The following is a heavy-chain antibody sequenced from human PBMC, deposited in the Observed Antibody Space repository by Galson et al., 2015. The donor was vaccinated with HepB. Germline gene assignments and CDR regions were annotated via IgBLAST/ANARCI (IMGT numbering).Heavy chain of an antibody. CDR2: IDWDDDK. D-gene: IGHD6-13*01. CDR1: GFSLSTSGMC. Sequence: PALVKPTQTLTLTCTFSGFSLSTSGMCVSWIRQPPGKALEWLALIDWDDDKYYSTSLKTRLTISKDTSKNQVVLTMTNMDPVDTATYYCARMRQQLVQGDYFDYWGQGTLVTVSS. V-gene: IGHV2-70*01. J-gene: IGHJ4*02. CDR3: ARMRQQLVQGDYFDY.